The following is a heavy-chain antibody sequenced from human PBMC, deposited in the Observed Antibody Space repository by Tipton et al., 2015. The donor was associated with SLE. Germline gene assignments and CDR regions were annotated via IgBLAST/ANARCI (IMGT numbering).Heavy chain of an antibody. V-gene: IGHV4-39*01. CDR3: ASGFGELLIPQY. D-gene: IGHD3-10*01. J-gene: IGHJ4*02. Sequence: TLSLTCTVSGGSISISSHFWGWIRQPPEKGLEWIGSIYYSGNTYYNPSLKSRVSVSIDSAKNQFSLMLGSVTAADTAVYYCASGFGELLIPQYWGQGALVTVSS. CDR2: IYYSGNT. CDR1: GGSISISSHF.